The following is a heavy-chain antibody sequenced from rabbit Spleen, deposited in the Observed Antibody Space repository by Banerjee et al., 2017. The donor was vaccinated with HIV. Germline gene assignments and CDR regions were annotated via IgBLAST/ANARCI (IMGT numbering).Heavy chain of an antibody. D-gene: IGHD1-1*01. CDR1: GFSFSSSSY. Sequence: VESGGGLVKPGASLTLTCTASGFSFSSSSYMCWVRQAPGKGLEWIACIDTGSSGFTYFATWAKGRFTCSKTSSTTVTLQMTRLTAADTATYFCARDTSSSFSSYGMDLWGPGTLVTVS. J-gene: IGHJ6*01. V-gene: IGHV1S40*01. CDR2: IDTGSSGFT. CDR3: ARDTSSSFSSYGMDL.